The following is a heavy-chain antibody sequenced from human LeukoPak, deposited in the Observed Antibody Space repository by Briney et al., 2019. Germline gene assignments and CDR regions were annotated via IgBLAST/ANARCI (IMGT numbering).Heavy chain of an antibody. CDR1: GFTFDNYG. CDR3: AKRLYPEKLPGSFFGQ. CDR2: VSGGGVT. Sequence: PGGSLRLSCVASGFTFDNYGMNWVRQVPGKGLEWVSAVSGGGVTHYADSVKGRFTVSRDNSRNTLYLQMNSLRLEDTALYYCAKRLYPEKLPGSFFGQWGQGTQVTVSS. J-gene: IGHJ4*02. V-gene: IGHV3-23*01. D-gene: IGHD3-10*01.